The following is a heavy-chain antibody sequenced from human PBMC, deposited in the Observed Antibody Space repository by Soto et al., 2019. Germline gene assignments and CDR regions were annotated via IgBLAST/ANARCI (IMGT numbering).Heavy chain of an antibody. CDR1: GGTFSSYA. CDR3: ARVRRDGYNNYYYYGVDV. CDR2: IIPIFGTA. D-gene: IGHD5-12*01. V-gene: IGHV1-69*06. Sequence: SSVKVSCKASGGTFSSYAISWVRQAPGQGLEWMGGIIPIFGTANYAQKFQGRVTITADKSTSTAYMELSSLRSEDTAVYYSARVRRDGYNNYYYYGVDVWGQGNTVTVS. J-gene: IGHJ6*02.